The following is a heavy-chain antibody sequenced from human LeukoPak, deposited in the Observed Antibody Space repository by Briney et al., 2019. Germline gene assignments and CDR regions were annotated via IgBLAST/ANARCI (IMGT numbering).Heavy chain of an antibody. CDR3: VRGRGNGRPENYFDY. Sequence: ASVKVSCKASGGTFSSYAISWVRQAPGQGLEWMGWMNPNSGNTGYTQKFQGRVTMTRNTSINTAYMELSSLRSEDTAVYYCVRGRGNGRPENYFDYWGQGTLVTVSS. CDR1: GGTFSSYA. V-gene: IGHV1-8*02. D-gene: IGHD2-8*01. J-gene: IGHJ4*02. CDR2: MNPNSGNT.